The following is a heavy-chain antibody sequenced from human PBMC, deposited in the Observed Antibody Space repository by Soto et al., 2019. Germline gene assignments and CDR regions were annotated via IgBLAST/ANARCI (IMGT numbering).Heavy chain of an antibody. V-gene: IGHV4-4*07. D-gene: IGHD6-6*01. CDR1: GGSISSYY. CDR3: GRAMEKLALGY. CDR2: IYTSGST. Sequence: SETLSLTCSVSGGSISSYYWSWIRPPAGKGLVCIGRIYTSGSTNYNPSLKRRVTMSVVASKHQLSLKVSSVPPGDTAVYYCGRAMEKLALGYRCQGNLVTISS. J-gene: IGHJ4*02.